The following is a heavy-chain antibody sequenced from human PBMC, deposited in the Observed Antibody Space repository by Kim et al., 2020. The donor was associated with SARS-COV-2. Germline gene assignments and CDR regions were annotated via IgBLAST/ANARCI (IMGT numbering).Heavy chain of an antibody. Sequence: SVKVSCKASGGTFSSYAISWVRQAPGQGLEWMGRIIPILGIANYAQKFQGRVTITADKSTSTAYMELSSLRSEDTAVYYCARGSRGYSSSSGIRTFDYWGQGTLVTVSS. CDR3: ARGSRGYSSSSGIRTFDY. V-gene: IGHV1-69*04. J-gene: IGHJ4*02. CDR1: GGTFSSYA. CDR2: IIPILGIA. D-gene: IGHD6-6*01.